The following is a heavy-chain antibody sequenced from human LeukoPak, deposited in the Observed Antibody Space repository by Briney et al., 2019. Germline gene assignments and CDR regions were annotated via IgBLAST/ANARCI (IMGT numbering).Heavy chain of an antibody. Sequence: GGSLRLSCVASGFTFSGNWMTWVRQAPGKGLEWLAIINEGGGLTYYVDSVKGRFTISRDNANNSLFLQLISLTVDDTAVYYCARDIDNYGDYIPYWGQGTLVTVSS. D-gene: IGHD4-17*01. V-gene: IGHV3-7*01. CDR1: GFTFSGNW. CDR3: ARDIDNYGDYIPY. CDR2: INEGGGLT. J-gene: IGHJ4*02.